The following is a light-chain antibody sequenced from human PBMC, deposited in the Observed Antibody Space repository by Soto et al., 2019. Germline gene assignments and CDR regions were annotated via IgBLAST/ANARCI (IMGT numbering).Light chain of an antibody. CDR3: QQYSHLIT. Sequence: DIQMTQSPSSLSASVGDRVTITCQASQDISNYLNWYQQKLGKAPKLLIYDASNLETGVLSRFSGSGSGTDFTFTISSLQPEDIATYYCQQYSHLITFGQGTRLEI. CDR1: QDISNY. CDR2: DAS. J-gene: IGKJ5*01. V-gene: IGKV1-33*01.